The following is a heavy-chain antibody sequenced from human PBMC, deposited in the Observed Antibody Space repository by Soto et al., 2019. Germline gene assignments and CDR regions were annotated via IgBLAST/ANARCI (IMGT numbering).Heavy chain of an antibody. CDR1: GGSISSYY. CDR2: IYYSGST. V-gene: IGHV4-59*08. J-gene: IGHJ2*01. CDR3: ARHVPYYGILPGYGNDWYFDL. D-gene: IGHD3-9*01. Sequence: QVQLQESGPGLVKPSETLSLTCTVSGGSISSYYWSWIRQPPGKGLEWIGYIYYSGSTNYNPSLKNRVTVSVDTSKNQFSLKLSSVTAADTAVYYCARHVPYYGILPGYGNDWYFDLWGRGTLVTVSS.